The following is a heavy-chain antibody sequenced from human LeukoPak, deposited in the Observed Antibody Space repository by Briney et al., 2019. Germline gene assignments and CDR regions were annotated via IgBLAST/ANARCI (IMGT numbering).Heavy chain of an antibody. CDR3: ARGHYYGSSGYYHDSFDI. CDR2: IWYDGSNK. CDR1: GFTFSTYS. V-gene: IGHV3-33*08. D-gene: IGHD3-22*01. J-gene: IGHJ3*02. Sequence: GGSLRLSCAASGFTFSTYSMNWVRQAPGKGLEWVALIWYDGSNKYYADSVKGRFTISRDNSKNTLHLQMNSLRAEDTAVYYCARGHYYGSSGYYHDSFDIWGQGTMVTVSS.